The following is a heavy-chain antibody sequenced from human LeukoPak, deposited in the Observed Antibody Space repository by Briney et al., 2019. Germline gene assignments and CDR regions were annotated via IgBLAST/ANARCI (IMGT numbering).Heavy chain of an antibody. CDR1: GGSMSSYY. V-gene: IGHV4-4*07. J-gene: IGHJ5*02. D-gene: IGHD6-13*01. CDR3: ARDLIAAAGTYNWFDP. Sequence: PSETLSLTCTVSGGSMSSYYWSWIRQPAGRGLEWIGRIYTSGSTNYNPSLKSRVTMSVDTSKNQFSLKLSSVTAADTAVYYCARDLIAAAGTYNWFDPWGQGTLVTVSS. CDR2: IYTSGST.